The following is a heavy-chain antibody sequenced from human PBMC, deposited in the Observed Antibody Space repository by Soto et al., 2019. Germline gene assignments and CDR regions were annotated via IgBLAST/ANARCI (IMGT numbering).Heavy chain of an antibody. Sequence: PSETLSLTCTVSGCSISSYYWSWIRQPPGKGLEWIGYIYYSGSTNYNPSLKSRVTISVDTSKNQFSLKLSSVTAADTAVYYCARAQRSVWGSYRYDPHDAFDIWGQGTMVTVSS. CDR2: IYYSGST. CDR1: GCSISSYY. CDR3: ARAQRSVWGSYRYDPHDAFDI. V-gene: IGHV4-59*01. J-gene: IGHJ3*02. D-gene: IGHD3-16*02.